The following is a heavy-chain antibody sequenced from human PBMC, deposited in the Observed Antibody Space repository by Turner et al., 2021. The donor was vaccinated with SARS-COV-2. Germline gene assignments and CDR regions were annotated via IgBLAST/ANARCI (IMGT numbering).Heavy chain of an antibody. CDR3: ATGYQLRVNWFDP. CDR2: FDPEDGET. J-gene: IGHJ5*02. Sequence: QVQLVQSGAEVKKPGASVKVSCQLSGYTLTEFSMYWVRQAPGKGLEWMGGFDPEDGETIYAQKFQGRVTMTEDTSTDTAYMELSSLRSEDTAVYYGATGYQLRVNWFDPWGQGTLVTVSS. V-gene: IGHV1-24*01. D-gene: IGHD2-2*01. CDR1: GYTLTEFS.